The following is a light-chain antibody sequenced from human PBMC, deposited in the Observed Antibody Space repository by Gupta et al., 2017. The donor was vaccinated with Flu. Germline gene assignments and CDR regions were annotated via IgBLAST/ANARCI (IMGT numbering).Light chain of an antibody. CDR2: GAA. V-gene: IGKV3-20*01. Sequence: ELVLTQYAGTLSLSPGERATLSCRASQSVSSNLLAWYQQKPGLAPRLLIYGAASRATGSPDRCSGTGSGTDFTLTISRLEPEDCAVYYCQQYGRAPLTFGGGTKVEIK. CDR1: QSVSSNL. J-gene: IGKJ4*01. CDR3: QQYGRAPLT.